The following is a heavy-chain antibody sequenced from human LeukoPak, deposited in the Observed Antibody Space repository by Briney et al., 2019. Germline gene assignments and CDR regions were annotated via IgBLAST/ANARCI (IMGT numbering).Heavy chain of an antibody. CDR3: ARDSRLGLKRNPFDY. D-gene: IGHD1-14*01. V-gene: IGHV3-30-3*01. CDR2: ISYDGSNK. Sequence: GGSLRLSCAASGFTFSSYAMHWVRQAPGKGLEWVAVISYDGSNKYYADSVKGRFTISRDNSKNTLYLQMNSLRAEDTAVYYCARDSRLGLKRNPFDYWGQGTLVTVSS. J-gene: IGHJ4*02. CDR1: GFTFSSYA.